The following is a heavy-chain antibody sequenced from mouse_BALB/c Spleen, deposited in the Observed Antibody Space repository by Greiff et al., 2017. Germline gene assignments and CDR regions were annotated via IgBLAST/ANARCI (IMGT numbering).Heavy chain of an antibody. CDR2: ISYSGST. J-gene: IGHJ2*01. Sequence: EVKLMESGPGLVKPSQSLSLTCTVTGYSITSDYAWNWIRQFPGNKLEWMGYISYSGSTSYNPSLKSRISITRDTSKNQFFLQLNSVTTEDTATYYCARSPYYGRAFDYWGQGTTLTVSS. D-gene: IGHD1-1*01. V-gene: IGHV3-2*02. CDR1: GYSITSDYA. CDR3: ARSPYYGRAFDY.